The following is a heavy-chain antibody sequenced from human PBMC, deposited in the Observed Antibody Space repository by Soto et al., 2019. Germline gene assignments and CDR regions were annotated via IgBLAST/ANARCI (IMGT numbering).Heavy chain of an antibody. CDR3: ARRGYCSGTTCYKWFDP. J-gene: IGHJ5*02. Sequence: SETLSLTCTVSGCSITTGGYYWSWIRQHPGKGLEWIGYIYYTGTTYYNPSLKSRVTISLDPSKNHFSLKLSSVTAADTAMYYCARRGYCSGTTCYKWFDPWGQGTLVTVSS. D-gene: IGHD2-2*02. V-gene: IGHV4-31*03. CDR2: IYYTGTT. CDR1: GCSITTGGYY.